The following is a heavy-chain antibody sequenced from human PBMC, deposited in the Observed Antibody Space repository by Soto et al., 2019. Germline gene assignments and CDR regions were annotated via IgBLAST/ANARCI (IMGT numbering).Heavy chain of an antibody. V-gene: IGHV3-30*18. Sequence: GGSLRLSCAASVFTFSSYGMHWVRQAPGKGLEWVAVISYDGSNKYYADSVKGRFTISRDNSKNTLYLQMNSLRAEDTAVYYCAKDLRATWIQLWLGYYGMDVWGQGTTVTVSS. D-gene: IGHD5-18*01. CDR2: ISYDGSNK. CDR1: VFTFSSYG. CDR3: AKDLRATWIQLWLGYYGMDV. J-gene: IGHJ6*02.